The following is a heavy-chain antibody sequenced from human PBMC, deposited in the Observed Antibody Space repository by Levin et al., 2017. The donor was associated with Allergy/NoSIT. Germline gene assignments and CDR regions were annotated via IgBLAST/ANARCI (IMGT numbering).Heavy chain of an antibody. CDR2: ISAGGNYI. D-gene: IGHD3-22*01. Sequence: PGESLKISCAASGILFSSYDMNWVRQAPGKGLEWVSSISAGGNYIYYADSVKGRFTISRDNAKTSLFLQMNSLRAEDTAVYYCASWAMYHYDRSAFDYFYYAMDVWGQGTTVTVSS. J-gene: IGHJ6*02. V-gene: IGHV3-21*01. CDR3: ASWAMYHYDRSAFDYFYYAMDV. CDR1: GILFSSYD.